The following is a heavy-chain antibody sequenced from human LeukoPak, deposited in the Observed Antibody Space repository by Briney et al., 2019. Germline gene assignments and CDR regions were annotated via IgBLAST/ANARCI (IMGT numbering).Heavy chain of an antibody. J-gene: IGHJ4*02. D-gene: IGHD3-10*01. CDR1: GFTFSSYG. V-gene: IGHV3-30*18. CDR3: AKDGDYYGSGSYLDY. Sequence: GGSLRLSCAASGFTFSSYGMHWVRQAPGKGLEWVAVILYDGSNKYYADSVKGRFTISRDNSKNTLYLKMNSLRAEDTAVYYCAKDGDYYGSGSYLDYWGQGTLVTVSS. CDR2: ILYDGSNK.